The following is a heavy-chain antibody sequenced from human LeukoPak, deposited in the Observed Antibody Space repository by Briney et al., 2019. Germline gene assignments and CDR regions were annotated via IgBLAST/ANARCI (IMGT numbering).Heavy chain of an antibody. CDR2: IYYSGST. V-gene: IGHV4-59*01. Sequence: PSETLSLTCTVSGGSISSYYWSWIRQPPGKGLEWIGYIYYSGSTNYNPSLKSRVTISVDTSKNQFSLKLSSVTAADTAVYYCARWRSAEGYYFDYWGQGTLVTVSS. J-gene: IGHJ4*02. CDR1: GGSISSYY. CDR3: ARWRSAEGYYFDY.